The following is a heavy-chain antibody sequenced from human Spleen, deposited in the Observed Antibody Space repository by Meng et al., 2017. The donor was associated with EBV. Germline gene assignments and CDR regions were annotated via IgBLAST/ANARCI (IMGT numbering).Heavy chain of an antibody. CDR2: IYYSGST. D-gene: IGHD5-18*01. Sequence: DQGRVRRSGPLSLTCPVSGGSVGSGNNDWSWIRQPPGKGLEWIGYIYYSGSTNYNPSLKSRVTISVDTSKNQFSLKLSSVTAADTAVYYCARAIISSYGGVGLDYWGQGTLVTVSS. CDR3: ARAIISSYGGVGLDY. V-gene: IGHV4-61*01. J-gene: IGHJ4*02. CDR1: GGSVGSGNND.